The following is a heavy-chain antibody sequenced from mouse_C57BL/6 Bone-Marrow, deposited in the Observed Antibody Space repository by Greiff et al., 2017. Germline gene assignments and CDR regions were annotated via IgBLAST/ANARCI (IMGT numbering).Heavy chain of an antibody. V-gene: IGHV14-4*01. CDR1: GFNIKDDY. D-gene: IGHD1-1*01. J-gene: IGHJ2*01. Sequence: VHVKQSGAELVRPGASVKLSCTASGFNIKDDYMHWVKQRPEQGLEWIGWIDPENGDTEYASKFQGKATITADTSSHTAYLQLSSLTSEDTAVYYCTTRGITTVVDYFDYWGQGTTLTVSS. CDR3: TTRGITTVVDYFDY. CDR2: IDPENGDT.